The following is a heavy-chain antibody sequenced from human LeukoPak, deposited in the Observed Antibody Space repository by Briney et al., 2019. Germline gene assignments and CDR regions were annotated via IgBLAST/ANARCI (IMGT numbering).Heavy chain of an antibody. Sequence: SETLSLTCTVSGGSISSSSYYWGWIRQPPGKGLEWIGSIYYSGSTYYNPSLKSRVTISVDTSKNQFSLKLSSVAAADTAVYYCARVVRFLEWLRNYYYYYMDVWGKGTTVTVSS. CDR2: IYYSGST. CDR3: ARVVRFLEWLRNYYYYYMDV. V-gene: IGHV4-39*07. D-gene: IGHD3-3*01. J-gene: IGHJ6*03. CDR1: GGSISSSSYY.